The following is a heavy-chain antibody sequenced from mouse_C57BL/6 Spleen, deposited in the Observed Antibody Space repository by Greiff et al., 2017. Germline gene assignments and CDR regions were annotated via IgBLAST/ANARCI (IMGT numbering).Heavy chain of an antibody. CDR3: ARLSLSGGDRYYFDY. Sequence: EVHLVESGGDLVKPGGSLKLSCAASGFTFSSYGMSWVRQTPDKRLEWVATISSGGSYTYYPDSVKGRFTISRDNAKNTLYLQMSSLKSEDTAMYYYARLSLSGGDRYYFDYWGQGTTLTVSS. CDR1: GFTFSSYG. V-gene: IGHV5-6*01. D-gene: IGHD6-2*01. J-gene: IGHJ2*01. CDR2: ISSGGSYT.